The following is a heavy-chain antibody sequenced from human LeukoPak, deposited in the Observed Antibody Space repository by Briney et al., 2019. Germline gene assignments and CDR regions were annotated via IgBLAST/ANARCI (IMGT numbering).Heavy chain of an antibody. V-gene: IGHV3-30*03. Sequence: PGGSLRLSCAASGFTFSSYGMYWVRQAPGKGLEWVAVISYDGSKTYYADSVKGRFTISRDNSKNTLYLEMNSVRGEDTAVYYRGRDEIRLNILVVVDPDGFWGQGTLVTVSS. CDR1: GFTFSSYG. J-gene: IGHJ4*02. D-gene: IGHD2-15*01. CDR3: GRDEIRLNILVVVDPDGF. CDR2: ISYDGSKT.